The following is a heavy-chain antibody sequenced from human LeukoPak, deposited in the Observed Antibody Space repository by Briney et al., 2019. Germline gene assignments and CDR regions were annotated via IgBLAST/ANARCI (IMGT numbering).Heavy chain of an antibody. CDR1: GGTFSSYA. D-gene: IGHD3-9*01. J-gene: IGHJ3*02. V-gene: IGHV1-69*05. Sequence: GSSVKVSCKASGGTFSSYAISWVRQAPGQGLEWMGGIIPIFGTANYAQNLQGRVTMTTDTSTSTAYMELRSLRSDDTAMYYCARGNYDILTGPRRTDAFDIWGQGTMVTVSS. CDR3: ARGNYDILTGPRRTDAFDI. CDR2: IIPIFGTA.